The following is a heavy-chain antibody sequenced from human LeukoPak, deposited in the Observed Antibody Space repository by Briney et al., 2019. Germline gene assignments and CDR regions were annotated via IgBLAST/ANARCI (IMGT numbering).Heavy chain of an antibody. D-gene: IGHD4-17*01. CDR3: AKDHDYGANPETFDY. J-gene: IGHJ4*02. CDR2: ISGSGGST. V-gene: IGHV3-23*01. CDR1: GFTFSSYA. Sequence: GGSLRHSCVGPGFTFSSYAMSWVRQAPGKGVEWVSAISGSGGSTYYADSVKGRFTISRDNSKNKLYLQMNSLRAEDTAVYYCAKDHDYGANPETFDYCGQGTLVTVSA.